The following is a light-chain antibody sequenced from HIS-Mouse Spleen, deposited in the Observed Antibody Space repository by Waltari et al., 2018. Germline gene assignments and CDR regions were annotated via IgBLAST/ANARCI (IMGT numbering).Light chain of an antibody. CDR2: EGS. V-gene: IGLV2-23*01. CDR3: CSYAGSSTLV. CDR1: SSDVGSYNL. J-gene: IGLJ2*01. Sequence: QSALTQPASVSGSPGQSITISCTGTSSDVGSYNLVSWYQQHPGKAPKLMIYEGSKRPDGVLYRFSGSTSGNTASLTISGLQAEDEADYYCCSYAGSSTLVFGGGTKLTVL.